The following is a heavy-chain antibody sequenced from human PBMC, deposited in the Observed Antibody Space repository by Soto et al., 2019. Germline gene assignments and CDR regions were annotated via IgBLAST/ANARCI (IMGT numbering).Heavy chain of an antibody. CDR2: INESGNT. D-gene: IGHD3-16*01. J-gene: IGHJ4*02. V-gene: IGHV4-34*01. CDR1: GGSLSGYY. CDR3: ARGMGLGLGEQTALGY. Sequence: QVQLQQWGAGLLKPSETLSLTCAVYGGSLSGYYWSWVRQSPGKGLEWIGEINESGNTKFNPSLEGRVTISRDMSKNQFSLQLTSLTAADTAVYYCARGMGLGLGEQTALGYWGQGTLVTVSS.